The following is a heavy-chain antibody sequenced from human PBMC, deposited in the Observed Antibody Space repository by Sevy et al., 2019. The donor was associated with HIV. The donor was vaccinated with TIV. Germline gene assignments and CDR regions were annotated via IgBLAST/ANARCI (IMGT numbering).Heavy chain of an antibody. CDR2: IYYSGST. V-gene: IGHV4-39*01. J-gene: IGHJ3*02. CDR1: GGSISSSSYY. Sequence: SETLSLTCTVSGGSISSSSYYWGWIRQPPGKGLEWIGSIYYSGSTYYNPSLKSRVTISVDTSKNQFSLMLSSVTAADTAVYYCARPVNYYDSSGYFDAFDIWGQGTMVTVSS. D-gene: IGHD3-22*01. CDR3: ARPVNYYDSSGYFDAFDI.